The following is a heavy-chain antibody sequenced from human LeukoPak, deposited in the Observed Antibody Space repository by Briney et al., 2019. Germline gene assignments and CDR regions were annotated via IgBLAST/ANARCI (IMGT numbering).Heavy chain of an antibody. CDR1: GGSISSSSYY. J-gene: IGHJ4*02. CDR2: IYYSGST. V-gene: IGHV4-39*01. D-gene: IGHD3-16*02. CDR3: AKPMFTFGGVIGPFDY. Sequence: SETLSLTCTVSGGSISSSSYYWGWIRQPPGKGLEWIGSIYYSGSTYYNPSLKSRVTISVDTSKNQFSLKLSSVTAADTAVYYCAKPMFTFGGVIGPFDYWGQGTLVTVSS.